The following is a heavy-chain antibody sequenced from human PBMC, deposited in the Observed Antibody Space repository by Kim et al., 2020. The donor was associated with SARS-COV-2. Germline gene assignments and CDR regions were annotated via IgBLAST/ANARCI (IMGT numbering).Heavy chain of an antibody. CDR3: ALGIYSSSPAPDY. V-gene: IGHV1-8*01. D-gene: IGHD6-13*01. J-gene: IGHJ4*02. Sequence: YAQKFQGRVTMTRNTSISTAYMELSSLRSEDTAVYYCALGIYSSSPAPDYWGQGTLVTVSS.